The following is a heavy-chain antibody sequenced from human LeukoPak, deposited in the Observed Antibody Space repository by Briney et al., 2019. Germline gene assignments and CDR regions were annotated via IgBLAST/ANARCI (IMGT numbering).Heavy chain of an antibody. J-gene: IGHJ4*02. CDR1: EFIVSINY. V-gene: IGHV3-53*01. D-gene: IGHD2-15*01. CDR2: IYSRGDT. Sequence: GGSLRLSCAASEFIVSINYMTWVRQAPGKGLEWVSLIYSRGDTKYADSVKGRFTISRDSSKNTLYLQMNSLRAGDAAVYYCAKAPVTTCSGAYCYPFDYWSQGTLVTVSS. CDR3: AKAPVTTCSGAYCYPFDY.